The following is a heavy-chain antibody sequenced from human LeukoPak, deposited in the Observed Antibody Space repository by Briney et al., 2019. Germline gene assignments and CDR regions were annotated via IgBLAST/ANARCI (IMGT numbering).Heavy chain of an antibody. J-gene: IGHJ4*02. CDR3: ASGEMYYYDSSGADY. D-gene: IGHD3-22*01. CDR2: ISSSGSTI. CDR1: GFTFSDYY. V-gene: IGHV3-11*04. Sequence: GGSLRLSCAASGFTFSDYYMSWIRQAPGKGLEWVSYISSSGSTIYYADSVKGRFTISRDNAKNSLYLQMNSLRAEDTAVYYCASGEMYYYDSSGADYWGQGTLVTVSS.